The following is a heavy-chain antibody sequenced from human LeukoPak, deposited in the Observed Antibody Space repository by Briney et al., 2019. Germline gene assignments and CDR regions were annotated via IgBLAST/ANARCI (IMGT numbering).Heavy chain of an antibody. J-gene: IGHJ4*02. D-gene: IGHD5-12*01. CDR3: ATLPEWLRFASGWIDY. V-gene: IGHV3-23*01. CDR2: ISGSGETT. CDR1: RFTFSSHA. Sequence: GGSLRLSCAASRFTFSSHALSWVRQAPGKGLEWVSVISGSGETTYYADSVKGRFTISRDNSKNTLYLQMNSLRAEDTAVYYCATLPEWLRFASGWIDYWGQGTLVTVSS.